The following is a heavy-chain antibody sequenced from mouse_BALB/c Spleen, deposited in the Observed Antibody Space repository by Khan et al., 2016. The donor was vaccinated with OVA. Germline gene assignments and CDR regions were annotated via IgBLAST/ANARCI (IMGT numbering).Heavy chain of an antibody. CDR1: GYTFTTAG. V-gene: IGHV9-4*02. D-gene: IGHD2-2*01. J-gene: IGHJ1*01. CDR3: ARGYGYGWYLDV. CDR2: INTHSGVP. Sequence: QIQLVQSGPELKKPGETVRISCKASGYTFTTAGMQWVQQMPGKGLKWIGWINTHSGVPKYAEDFKGRFAFSLDTSASTAYLQISNLKNEDTATYYCARGYGYGWYLDVWGAGTTVTVSS.